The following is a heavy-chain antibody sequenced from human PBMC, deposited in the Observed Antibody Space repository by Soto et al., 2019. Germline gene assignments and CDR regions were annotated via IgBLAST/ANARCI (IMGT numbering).Heavy chain of an antibody. CDR1: GGSISSYY. CDR2: IYYSGST. J-gene: IGHJ6*03. D-gene: IGHD3-3*01. CDR3: ARVTIFGVAHMDV. V-gene: IGHV4-59*01. Sequence: SETLSLTCTVSGGSISSYYWSWIRQPPGKGLEWIGYIYYSGSTNYNPSLKSRVTISVDTSKNQFSLKLSSVTAADTAVYYCARVTIFGVAHMDVWGKGTTVTVSS.